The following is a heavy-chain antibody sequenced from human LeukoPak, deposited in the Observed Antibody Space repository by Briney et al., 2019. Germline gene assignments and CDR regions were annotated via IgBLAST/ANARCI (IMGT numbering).Heavy chain of an antibody. CDR2: ISSGGSYI. Sequence: GGSLRLSCSVSGFTFSSYSMNWVRQAPGKGLQWVASISSGGSYIFYAESVEGRFSVSRDNARNSVSLQMNSLGAEDTAVYYCARGLGDYDAFDVWGQGTKVTVAS. CDR1: GFTFSSYS. J-gene: IGHJ3*01. V-gene: IGHV3-21*01. CDR3: ARGLGDYDAFDV. D-gene: IGHD4-17*01.